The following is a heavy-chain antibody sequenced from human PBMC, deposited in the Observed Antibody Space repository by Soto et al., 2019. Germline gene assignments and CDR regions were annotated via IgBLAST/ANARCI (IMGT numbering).Heavy chain of an antibody. J-gene: IGHJ5*02. CDR2: INPKGGGI. Sequence: QVRLVQSGAEGKAPGASVMVSCKAPGTTSTSYYMPWVRQAPGHGLEWMGVINPKGGGIRFAQKFQGRVTMTRDTSRSTLYMELRGLTSEDTAVYYCARASGGVYGIIIAGTNWFSPWCQGTLVTVSS. CDR3: ARASGGVYGIIIAGTNWFSP. CDR1: GTTSTSYY. D-gene: IGHD3-16*01. V-gene: IGHV1-46*01.